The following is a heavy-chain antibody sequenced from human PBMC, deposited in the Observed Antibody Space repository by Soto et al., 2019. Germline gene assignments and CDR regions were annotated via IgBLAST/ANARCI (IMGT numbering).Heavy chain of an antibody. D-gene: IGHD5-18*01. CDR2: INPDGSST. V-gene: IGHV3-74*01. CDR3: ARGGADTAMAHDY. Sequence: GLLRLSCAASGVTCSRYWIHWVRKAPGKGLVWVSRINPDGSSTNYADSVKGRFTISRDSAKNTLYLQVNSARVEDTAVYYCARGGADTAMAHDYWGQGTLVTVSS. J-gene: IGHJ4*01. CDR1: GVTCSRYW.